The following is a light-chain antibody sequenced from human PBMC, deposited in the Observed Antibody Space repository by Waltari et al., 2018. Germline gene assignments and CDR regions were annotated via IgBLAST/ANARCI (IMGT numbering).Light chain of an antibody. V-gene: IGLV1-47*01. CDR1: SSNIGTHY. Sequence: QSVLTQPPSASETPGQRVIISCSGSSSNIGTHYVYCYQRLPGMAPKLLIYKNSQRPSGVPDRISGFRSGSSASLVISGLRSEDEADYFCAVWDDSLSTWMFGGGTKLTVL. CDR3: AVWDDSLSTWM. CDR2: KNS. J-gene: IGLJ3*02.